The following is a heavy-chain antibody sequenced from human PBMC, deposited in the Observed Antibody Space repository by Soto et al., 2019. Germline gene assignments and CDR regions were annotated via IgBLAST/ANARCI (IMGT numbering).Heavy chain of an antibody. CDR2: ISGDGNDK. CDR1: GFIFRNFG. D-gene: IGHD1-26*01. CDR3: VQGASTAHQPLDS. V-gene: IGHV3-30*03. Sequence: QVQLVESGGGVVQPGRSLRLSCAASGFIFRNFGMHWVRRAPGKGLEWVAVISGDGNDKYYPDSMKGRFTISRDNFNNTLYQQLNSLRPEDTAVYHCVQGASTAHQPLDSWGQGVLVTVSS. J-gene: IGHJ4*02.